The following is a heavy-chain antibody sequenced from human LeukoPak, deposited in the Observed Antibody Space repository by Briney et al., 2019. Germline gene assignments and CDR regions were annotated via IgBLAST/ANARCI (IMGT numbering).Heavy chain of an antibody. Sequence: PGGSLRLSCAASGFTFSSYAMSWVRQAPGKGLEWVSAISGSGGSTYYADSVKGRFTISRDNSKNTLYLQMNSLGAEDTAVYYCAKDSRYSSVFDYWGQGTLVTVSS. CDR1: GFTFSSYA. V-gene: IGHV3-23*01. J-gene: IGHJ4*02. CDR3: AKDSRYSSVFDY. D-gene: IGHD5-18*01. CDR2: ISGSGGST.